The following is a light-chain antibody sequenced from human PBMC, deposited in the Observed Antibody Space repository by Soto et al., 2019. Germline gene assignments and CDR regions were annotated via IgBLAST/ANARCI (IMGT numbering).Light chain of an antibody. J-gene: IGKJ1*01. CDR1: QDISNY. CDR3: QQSSSPLWGT. CDR2: GAS. Sequence: GYRVTITCQASQDISNYLNWYQQKLGKAPKLLIYGASSLQTGVPSRFSGSGSGTDFTLTISSLQPEDFATYYCQQSSSPLWGTCGQGTKVDIK. V-gene: IGKV1-39*01.